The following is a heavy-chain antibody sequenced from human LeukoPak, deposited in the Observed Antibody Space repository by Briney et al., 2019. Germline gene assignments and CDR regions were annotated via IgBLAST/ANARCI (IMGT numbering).Heavy chain of an antibody. D-gene: IGHD3-16*01. Sequence: SETLSLTCTVSGGSISSYYWSWIRQPPGKGLEWIGYIYYSGSTNYNPSLKSRVTISVDTSRNQFSLKLSSVTAADTAVYYCARDALRYYYYYMDVWGKGTTVTVSS. V-gene: IGHV4-59*01. CDR2: IYYSGST. CDR3: ARDALRYYYYYMDV. J-gene: IGHJ6*03. CDR1: GGSISSYY.